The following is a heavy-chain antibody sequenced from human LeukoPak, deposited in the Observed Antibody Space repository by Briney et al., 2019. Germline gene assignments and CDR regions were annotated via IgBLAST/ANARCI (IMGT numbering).Heavy chain of an antibody. CDR1: GYTFTGYY. CDR3: ARATSGYCDYFDY. CDR2: INPNSGGT. V-gene: IGHV1-2*02. Sequence: ASVKVSCKASGYTFTGYYMHWVRQAPGQGLEWMGWINPNSGGTNYAQKFQGRVTMTRDTSISTAYMELSRLRSDDTAVYYCARATSGYCDYFDYWGQGTLVTVSS. J-gene: IGHJ4*02. D-gene: IGHD3-22*01.